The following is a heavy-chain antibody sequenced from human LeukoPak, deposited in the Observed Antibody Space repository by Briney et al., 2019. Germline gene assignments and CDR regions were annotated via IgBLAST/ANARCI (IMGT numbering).Heavy chain of an antibody. Sequence: SETLSLTCTVSGGSISTYYWSWIRQPPGKGLEWIGYIYYSGSTSYNPSLKSRVTMSVDTSENQVSLKLTPVTAADTAVYYCATARIKLPSSPFDYWGQGALVTVSS. V-gene: IGHV4-59*01. J-gene: IGHJ4*02. CDR3: ATARIKLPSSPFDY. D-gene: IGHD2-15*01. CDR1: GGSISTYY. CDR2: IYYSGST.